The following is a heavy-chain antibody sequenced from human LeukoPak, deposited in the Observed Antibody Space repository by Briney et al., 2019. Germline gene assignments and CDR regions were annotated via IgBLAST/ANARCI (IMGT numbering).Heavy chain of an antibody. J-gene: IGHJ5*02. D-gene: IGHD6-13*01. Sequence: SETLSLTCTVSGGSISSYCWSWIRQPPGKGLEWIGYIYYSGSTNYNPSLKSRVTISVDTSKNQFSLKLSSVTAADTAVYYCARGYTLGWFDPWGQGTLVTVSS. CDR2: IYYSGST. CDR1: GGSISSYC. CDR3: ARGYTLGWFDP. V-gene: IGHV4-59*08.